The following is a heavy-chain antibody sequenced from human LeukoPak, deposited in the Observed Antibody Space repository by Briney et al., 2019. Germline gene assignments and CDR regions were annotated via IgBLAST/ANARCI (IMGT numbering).Heavy chain of an antibody. J-gene: IGHJ4*02. CDR1: GFTFSSYS. D-gene: IGHD2-21*01. CDR3: AREYCGVECYSDY. CDR2: ISSSSSYI. Sequence: PGGSLRLSCAASGFTFSSYSMNWVRQAPGKGLEWVSSISSSSSYIYYADSVKGRFTISRDNAKNSLYLQMNSLRAEDTAVYYCAREYCGVECYSDYWGQGTLVTVSS. V-gene: IGHV3-21*01.